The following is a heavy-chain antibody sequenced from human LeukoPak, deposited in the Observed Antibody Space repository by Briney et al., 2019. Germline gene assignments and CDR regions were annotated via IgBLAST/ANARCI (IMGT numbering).Heavy chain of an antibody. Sequence: ASVKVSCKASGGTFSSYAISWVRQAPGQGLEWMGWINPNSGGTNYAQKFQGRVTMTRDTSISTAYMELSRLRSDDTAVYHCARSYGYYDSSGYFPWGQGTLVTVSS. CDR1: GGTFSSYA. D-gene: IGHD3-22*01. J-gene: IGHJ5*02. CDR3: ARSYGYYDSSGYFP. CDR2: INPNSGGT. V-gene: IGHV1-2*02.